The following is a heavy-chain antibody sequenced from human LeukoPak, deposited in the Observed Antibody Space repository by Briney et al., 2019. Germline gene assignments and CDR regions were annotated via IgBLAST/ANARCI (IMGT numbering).Heavy chain of an antibody. J-gene: IGHJ5*02. Sequence: PSETLSLTCTVSGGAITSYYWSWIRQPPGKGLEWIGYIYYSGSTNYNPSLKSRVTISVDTSKTLFSLKLSSVTAADTAVYYCATDRGLGTWFDPWGQGTLVTVSS. V-gene: IGHV4-59*01. CDR3: ATDRGLGTWFDP. CDR1: GGAITSYY. D-gene: IGHD1-1*01. CDR2: IYYSGST.